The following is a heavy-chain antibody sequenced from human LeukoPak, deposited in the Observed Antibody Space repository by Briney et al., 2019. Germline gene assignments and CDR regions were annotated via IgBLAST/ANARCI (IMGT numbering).Heavy chain of an antibody. Sequence: GGSLRLSCAASGFTFSSYAMRWVRQAPGKWLEWVSAISGSGGSTYYADSVKGRFTISRDNSKNTLYLQMNSLRAEDTAVYYCAKWGSGSPSDGMDVWGQGTTVTVSS. CDR3: AKWGSGSPSDGMDV. D-gene: IGHD3-10*01. V-gene: IGHV3-23*01. CDR2: ISGSGGST. CDR1: GFTFSSYA. J-gene: IGHJ6*02.